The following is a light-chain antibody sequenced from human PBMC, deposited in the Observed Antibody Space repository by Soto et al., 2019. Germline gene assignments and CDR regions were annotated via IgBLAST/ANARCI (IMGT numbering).Light chain of an antibody. J-gene: IGKJ4*01. Sequence: EIVLTQAPATLSLSPGERATLSCRASQSVNIYLAWYQQRPGQAPRLLIYDVSNRATCIPARFSGSGSGIDFTLTISSLEPEDFAVYYCQQRSSWPVTFGGGTKVEIK. CDR2: DVS. CDR1: QSVNIY. V-gene: IGKV3-11*01. CDR3: QQRSSWPVT.